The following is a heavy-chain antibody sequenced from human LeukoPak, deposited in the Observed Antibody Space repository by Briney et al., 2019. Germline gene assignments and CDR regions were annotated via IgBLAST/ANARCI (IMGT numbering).Heavy chain of an antibody. J-gene: IGHJ5*02. CDR2: INHSGST. D-gene: IGHD4-17*01. V-gene: IGHV4-34*01. Sequence: PSETLSLTCAVYGGSFSGYYWSWIRQPPGKGLEWIGEINHSGSTNYNPSLKSRVTISVDTSKNQFSLKLSSVTAADTAVYYCARADSGYYASGNWFDPWGQGTLVTVSS. CDR3: ARADSGYYASGNWFDP. CDR1: GGSFSGYY.